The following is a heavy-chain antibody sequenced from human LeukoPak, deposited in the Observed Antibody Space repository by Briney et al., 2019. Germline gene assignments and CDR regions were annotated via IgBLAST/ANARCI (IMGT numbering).Heavy chain of an antibody. J-gene: IGHJ6*02. D-gene: IGHD6-19*01. Sequence: SETLSLTCTVSGGSISSYYWSWIRQPPGKGLEWIGYIYYSGSTNYNPSLKSRVTISVDTSKNQFSLKLSSVTAADTAVYYCARDSSGWYGEDCYYYGMDVWGQGTTVTVSS. CDR3: ARDSSGWYGEDCYYYGMDV. CDR2: IYYSGST. V-gene: IGHV4-59*01. CDR1: GGSISSYY.